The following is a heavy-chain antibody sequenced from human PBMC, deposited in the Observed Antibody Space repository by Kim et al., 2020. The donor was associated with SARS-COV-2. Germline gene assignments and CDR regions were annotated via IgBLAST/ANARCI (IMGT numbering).Heavy chain of an antibody. J-gene: IGHJ4*02. CDR3: ARALVFRDFGGPLDH. CDR1: GYTFTSYH. Sequence: ASVKVSCKASGYTFTSYHIHWVRQAPGEGLEWMGRMNTKDGDTTYAQNLQGRVTMTWDTSLSTAFMEVFSLRFDDTAVYFCARALVFRDFGGPLDHWGLG. CDR2: MNTKDGDT. V-gene: IGHV1-2*06. D-gene: IGHD4-17*01.